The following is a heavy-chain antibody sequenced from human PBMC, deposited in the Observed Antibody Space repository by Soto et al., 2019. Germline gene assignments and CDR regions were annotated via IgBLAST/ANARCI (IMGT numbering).Heavy chain of an antibody. J-gene: IGHJ6*02. CDR1: GLTFSSYV. CDR3: ARDFEGMDV. Sequence: PAGSPELSCAASGLTFSSYVMHWVRQAPGKGLEWVAVIWYDGSNKYYADSVKGRFTISRDNSKNTLYLQMNSLRAEDTAVYYCARDFEGMDVWGQGTTVTVSS. V-gene: IGHV3-33*01. CDR2: IWYDGSNK.